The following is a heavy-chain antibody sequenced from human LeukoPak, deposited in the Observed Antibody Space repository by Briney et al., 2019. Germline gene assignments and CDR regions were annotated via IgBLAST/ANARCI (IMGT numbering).Heavy chain of an antibody. CDR1: GFTFSSYA. V-gene: IGHV3-23*01. D-gene: IGHD3-9*01. CDR3: ASLPAPGYFDWLDHFDY. CDR2: ISGSGGST. Sequence: GGSLRLSCAASGFTFSSYAMSWVRQAPGKGLEWVSAISGSGGSTYYADSVKGRFTISRDNSKNTLYLQMNSLRAEDTAVYYCASLPAPGYFDWLDHFDYWGQGTLVTVSS. J-gene: IGHJ4*02.